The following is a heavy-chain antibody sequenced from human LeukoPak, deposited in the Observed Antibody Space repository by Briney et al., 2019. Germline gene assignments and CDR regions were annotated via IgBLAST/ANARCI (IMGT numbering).Heavy chain of an antibody. CDR2: ISAFNDNT. V-gene: IGHV1-18*01. J-gene: IGHJ4*02. CDR3: ARPNYYDNSGFSY. CDR1: GYTFTSYG. D-gene: IGHD3-22*01. Sequence: ASVKVSCKASGYTFTSYGLSWVRQAPGQGLEWMGWISAFNDNTNYAQKLQGRVTMTTDTATSTAYMELRSLRSDDTGVYYCARPNYYDNSGFSYWGQGTPVTVSS.